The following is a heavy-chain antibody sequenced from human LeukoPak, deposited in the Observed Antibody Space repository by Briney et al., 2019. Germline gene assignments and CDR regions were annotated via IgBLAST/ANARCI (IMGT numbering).Heavy chain of an antibody. V-gene: IGHV4-38-2*01. CDR1: GYSISSGYY. Sequence: SETLSLTCAVSGYSISSGYYWGWIRQPPGKGLEWIGSIYHSGSTYYNPSLKSRVTISVDTSKNQFSVKLSSVTAADTAVYYCARHTWGNYYDSSGFDYWGQGTLVTVSS. CDR2: IYHSGST. D-gene: IGHD3-22*01. J-gene: IGHJ4*02. CDR3: ARHTWGNYYDSSGFDY.